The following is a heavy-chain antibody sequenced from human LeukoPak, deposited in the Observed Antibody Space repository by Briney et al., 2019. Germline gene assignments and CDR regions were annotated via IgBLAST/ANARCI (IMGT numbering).Heavy chain of an antibody. CDR1: GGSISSSSYY. J-gene: IGHJ3*02. CDR2: IYYSGST. D-gene: IGHD2-2*01. CDR3: ARDSPPAPDAFDI. V-gene: IGHV4-61*01. Sequence: PSETLSLTCTVSGGSISSSSYYWGWIRQPPGKGLEWIGYIYYSGSTNYNPSLKSRVTISVDTSKNQFSLKLSSVTAADTAVYYCARDSPPAPDAFDIWGQGTMVTVSS.